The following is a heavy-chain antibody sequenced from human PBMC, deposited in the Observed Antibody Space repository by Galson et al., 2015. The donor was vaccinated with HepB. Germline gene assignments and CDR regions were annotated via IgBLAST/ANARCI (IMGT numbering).Heavy chain of an antibody. CDR2: ISGSGGST. CDR3: AKEKVGGDSSGWGFDY. V-gene: IGHV3-23*01. Sequence: LRLSCAAFGFTFSSYAMNWVRQAPGKGLEWASVISGSGGSTYYADSVKGRFTISRDNSKNTLYVQMNSLRAEDTAVYYCAKEKVGGDSSGWGFDYWGQGTLVTVSS. J-gene: IGHJ4*02. CDR1: GFTFSSYA. D-gene: IGHD6-19*01.